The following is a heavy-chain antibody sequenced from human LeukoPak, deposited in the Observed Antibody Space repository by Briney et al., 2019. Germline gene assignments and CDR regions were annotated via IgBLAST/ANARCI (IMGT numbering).Heavy chain of an antibody. CDR1: GGSFSSSSYY. Sequence: SETLSLTCTVSGGSFSSSSYYWGWIRQPPGKGLEWIGSIYYSGSTYYNPSLKSRVTISVDTSKNQFSLKLSSVTAADTAVYYCARHRGLGYCSSTSCSPYYFDYWGQGTLVTVSS. CDR2: IYYSGST. V-gene: IGHV4-39*01. J-gene: IGHJ4*02. CDR3: ARHRGLGYCSSTSCSPYYFDY. D-gene: IGHD2-2*01.